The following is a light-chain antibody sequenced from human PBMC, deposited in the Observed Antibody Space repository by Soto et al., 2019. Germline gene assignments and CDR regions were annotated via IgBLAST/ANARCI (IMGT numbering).Light chain of an antibody. CDR2: AAS. J-gene: IGKJ1*01. CDR3: LQDYNYPRT. Sequence: IQTTQSLSTLSGSVVYRFTITCLASQGIRNDLGWYQQTPGKAPKLLIYAASSLQSWVPSRFSGSGSGTDFTLTISSLQPEDFATYYCLQDYNYPRTCGQGTKVDIK. V-gene: IGKV1-6*01. CDR1: QGIRND.